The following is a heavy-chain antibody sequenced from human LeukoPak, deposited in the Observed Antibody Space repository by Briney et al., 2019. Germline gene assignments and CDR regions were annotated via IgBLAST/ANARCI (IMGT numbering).Heavy chain of an antibody. CDR1: GYTFTSFY. J-gene: IGHJ5*02. Sequence: ASVKVSCKASGYTFTSFYMRWVRQPPGQGLEWMGIINPSGGSTSYAQKFQGRVTMTTDTSTSTVYMELGSLRSEDTAVYYCERGEVLVVCTNRHRWFEPWGQGTLVTVSS. CDR2: INPSGGST. CDR3: ERGEVLVVCTNRHRWFEP. D-gene: IGHD2-8*01. V-gene: IGHV1-46*01.